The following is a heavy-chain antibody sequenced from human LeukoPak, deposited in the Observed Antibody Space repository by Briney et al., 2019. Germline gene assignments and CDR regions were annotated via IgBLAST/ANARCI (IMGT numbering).Heavy chain of an antibody. CDR3: AKDFYYDFWSGYLNYFDY. CDR1: GLTFSSYA. J-gene: IGHJ4*02. CDR2: ISGSGGST. D-gene: IGHD3-3*01. Sequence: GGSLRLSCAASGLTFSSYAMSWVRQAPGKGLEWVSAISGSGGSTYYADSVKGRFTISRDNSKNTLYLQMNSLRAEDTAVYYCAKDFYYDFWSGYLNYFDYWGQGTLVTVSS. V-gene: IGHV3-23*01.